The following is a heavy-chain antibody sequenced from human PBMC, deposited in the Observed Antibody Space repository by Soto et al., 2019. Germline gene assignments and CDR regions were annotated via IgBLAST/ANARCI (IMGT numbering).Heavy chain of an antibody. V-gene: IGHV1-46*01. D-gene: IGHD3-22*01. CDR3: ARDWDYDSSGYYPDDAFDI. Sequence: ASVKVSCKASGYTFTRYYMHWVRQAPGQGLEWMGIINPSGGSTSYAQKFQGRVTMTRDTSTSTVYMELSSLRSEDTAVYYCARDWDYDSSGYYPDDAFDIWGQGTMVTVSS. CDR1: GYTFTRYY. J-gene: IGHJ3*02. CDR2: INPSGGST.